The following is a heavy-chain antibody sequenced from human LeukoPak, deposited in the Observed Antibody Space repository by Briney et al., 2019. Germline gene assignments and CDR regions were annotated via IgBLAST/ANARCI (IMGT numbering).Heavy chain of an antibody. CDR3: ARGRTTVTTYDAFDI. J-gene: IGHJ3*02. CDR2: IWYDGSNK. D-gene: IGHD4-17*01. CDR1: GFTFSSYG. V-gene: IGHV3-33*01. Sequence: GGSLRLSCAASGFTFSSYGMHWVRQAPGKGLEWVAVIWYDGSNKYYADSVKGRFTISRDNSKNTLYLQMNSLRAEDTAVYYCARGRTTVTTYDAFDIWGQGTMGTVSS.